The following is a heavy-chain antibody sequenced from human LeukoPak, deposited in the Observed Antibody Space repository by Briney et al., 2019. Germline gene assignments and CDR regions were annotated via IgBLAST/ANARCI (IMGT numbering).Heavy chain of an antibody. Sequence: SVKVSCKASGGTFSSYAISWVRQAPGQGLEWMGGIIPIFGTANYAQKFQGRVTITTDESTSTAYMELSSLRSEDTAVYYCARGITVVRGVIKGGMDVWGQGTTVTVSS. J-gene: IGHJ6*02. CDR3: ARGITVVRGVIKGGMDV. V-gene: IGHV1-69*05. D-gene: IGHD3-10*01. CDR2: IIPIFGTA. CDR1: GGTFSSYA.